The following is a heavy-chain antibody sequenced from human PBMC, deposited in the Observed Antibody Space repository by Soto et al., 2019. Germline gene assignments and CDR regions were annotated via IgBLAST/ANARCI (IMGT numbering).Heavy chain of an antibody. J-gene: IGHJ3*02. CDR1: GGSISSYY. CDR3: ARDLRYYYDSSGSLDI. CDR2: IYYSGST. Sequence: SETLSLTCTVSGGSISSYYWSWIRQPPGKGLEWIGYIYYSGSTYYNPSLKSRVTISVDTSKNQFSLKLSSVTAADTAVYYCARDLRYYYDSSGSLDIWGQGTMVTVSS. V-gene: IGHV4-59*12. D-gene: IGHD3-22*01.